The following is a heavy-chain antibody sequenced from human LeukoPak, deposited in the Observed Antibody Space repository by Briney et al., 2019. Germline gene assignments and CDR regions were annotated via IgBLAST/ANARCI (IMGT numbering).Heavy chain of an antibody. Sequence: GESLKISCKGSGYSFTSYWIGWVRQMPGKGLEWMGIIYPGDSDTRYSPSFQGQVTISADKSISTAYLQWSSLKASDTAMYYCARPQGQGSTPVRAFDIWGQGTMVTVSS. D-gene: IGHD3-10*01. CDR2: IYPGDSDT. V-gene: IGHV5-51*01. CDR1: GYSFTSYW. J-gene: IGHJ3*02. CDR3: ARPQGQGSTPVRAFDI.